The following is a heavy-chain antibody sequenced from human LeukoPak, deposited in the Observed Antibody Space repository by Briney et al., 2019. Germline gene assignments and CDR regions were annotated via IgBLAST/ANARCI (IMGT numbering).Heavy chain of an antibody. CDR1: GFTFSDHY. D-gene: IGHD3-10*01. CDR3: VRGKNSFDY. CDR2: SRNKANSYTT. Sequence: PGGSLRLSCAVSGFTFSDHYMDWVRQVPGKGLEWVGRSRNKANSYTTEYAASVKGRFTISRDGSKNSLFLQMNSLKTDDMAVYYCVRGKNSFDYWGQGTLVTVSS. V-gene: IGHV3-72*01. J-gene: IGHJ4*02.